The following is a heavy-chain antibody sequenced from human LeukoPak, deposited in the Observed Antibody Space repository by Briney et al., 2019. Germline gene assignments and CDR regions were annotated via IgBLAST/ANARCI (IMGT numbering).Heavy chain of an antibody. V-gene: IGHV1-46*01. D-gene: IGHD6-19*01. CDR3: ARDLAVAGKGGYYFDY. Sequence: ASVKVSCKVSGYTLTELSMNWVRQAPGKGLEWMGIINPSGGSTSYAQKFQGRVTMTRDTSTSTVYMELSSLRSEDTAVYYCARDLAVAGKGGYYFDYWGQGTLVTVSS. CDR2: INPSGGST. J-gene: IGHJ4*02. CDR1: GYTLTELS.